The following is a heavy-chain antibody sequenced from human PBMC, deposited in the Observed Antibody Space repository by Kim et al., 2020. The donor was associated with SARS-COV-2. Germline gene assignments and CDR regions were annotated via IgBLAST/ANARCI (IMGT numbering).Heavy chain of an antibody. Sequence: DPVKGRFTISRDNARNSLYLQMNSLRAEDTAVYYCARSPSSKYSSGLTFDYWGQGSLVTVSS. J-gene: IGHJ4*02. CDR3: ARSPSSKYSSGLTFDY. V-gene: IGHV3-11*01. D-gene: IGHD6-19*01.